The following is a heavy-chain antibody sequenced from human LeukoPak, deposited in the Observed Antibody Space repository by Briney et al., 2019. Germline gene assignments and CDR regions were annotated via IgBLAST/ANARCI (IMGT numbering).Heavy chain of an antibody. CDR2: IYYSGST. V-gene: IGHV4-39*01. Sequence: PETLSLTCTVSGGSISSSSYYWGWIRQPPGKGLEWIGSIYYSGSTYYNPSLKSRVTISVDTSKNQFSLKLSSVTAADTAVYYCARKKAAGAKNFDYWGQGTLVTVSS. CDR3: ARKKAAGAKNFDY. J-gene: IGHJ4*02. D-gene: IGHD6-13*01. CDR1: GGSISSSSYY.